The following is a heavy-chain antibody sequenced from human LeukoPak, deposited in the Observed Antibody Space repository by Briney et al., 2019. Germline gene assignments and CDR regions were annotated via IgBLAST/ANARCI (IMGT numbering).Heavy chain of an antibody. V-gene: IGHV1-18*01. CDR1: GYTFTNYG. CDR3: ARSRGNPGYFEY. D-gene: IGHD1-14*01. CDR2: ISAYNGNT. J-gene: IGHJ4*02. Sequence: ASVKVSCKASGYTFTNYGISWVRQAPGQGLEWMGWISAYNGNTNYAQKLQGRVTMTTDTSTSTAYMEVRSLRFDDTAVYYCARSRGNPGYFEYWGQGTQVTVSS.